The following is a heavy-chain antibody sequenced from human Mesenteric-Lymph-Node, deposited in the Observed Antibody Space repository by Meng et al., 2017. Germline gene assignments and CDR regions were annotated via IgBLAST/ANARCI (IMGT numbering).Heavy chain of an antibody. Sequence: QVTLQEWGAGLLKPSGTLSLTCTVCGGSRDNSDYFWDWIRQRPGKGLEWIGSVRYSGTAYYNPSLTSRVTISVDTSKNQFSLNLSSLTAADTAVYYCARHVYGDSYGFWGQGNLVTVSS. J-gene: IGHJ4*02. CDR3: ARHVYGDSYGF. V-gene: IGHV4-39*01. D-gene: IGHD4-17*01. CDR1: GGSRDNSDYF. CDR2: VRYSGTA.